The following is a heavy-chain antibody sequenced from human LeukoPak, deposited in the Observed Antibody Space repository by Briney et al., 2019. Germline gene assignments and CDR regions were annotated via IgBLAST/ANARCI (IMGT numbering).Heavy chain of an antibody. Sequence: GGSLRLSCAASGFTFSSYSMNWVRQAPGKGLEWVSSISSSSSYIYYADSVKGRFTISRDNAKNTLYLQMNSLRAEDTAVYYCAKVAGYQLLQDAFDIWGQGTMVTVSS. CDR2: ISSSSSYI. CDR1: GFTFSSYS. D-gene: IGHD2-2*01. J-gene: IGHJ3*02. CDR3: AKVAGYQLLQDAFDI. V-gene: IGHV3-21*04.